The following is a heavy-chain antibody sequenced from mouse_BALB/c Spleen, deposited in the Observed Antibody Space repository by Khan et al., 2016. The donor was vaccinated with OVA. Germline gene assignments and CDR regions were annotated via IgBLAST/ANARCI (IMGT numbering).Heavy chain of an antibody. CDR2: VSTGGGYT. V-gene: IGHV5-6*01. CDR1: GFIFSTSG. D-gene: IGHD1-1*01. J-gene: IGHJ3*01. CDR3: ARHAYYYDSGGFAY. Sequence: EVELVESGGDLVKPGGSLKLSCAASGFIFSTSGMSWVRQTPDKRLEWVATVSTGGGYTYYPDSVKGRFTISRDNAKNTLYLQMSSQKSEDTAMFYCARHAYYYDSGGFAYWGQGTLVTVSA.